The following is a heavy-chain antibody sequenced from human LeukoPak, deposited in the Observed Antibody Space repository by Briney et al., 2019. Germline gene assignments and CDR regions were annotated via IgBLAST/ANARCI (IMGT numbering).Heavy chain of an antibody. CDR2: IWYDGSNK. CDR3: AKGGYGDYYFDY. Sequence: GGSLRLSCAASGFTFSSYGMHWVRQDAGKGLEWVAVIWYDGSNKYYADSVKGRFTISRDNSKNTLYLQMNSLRAEDTAVYYCAKGGYGDYYFDYWGQGTLVTVSS. D-gene: IGHD4-17*01. V-gene: IGHV3-33*06. CDR1: GFTFSSYG. J-gene: IGHJ4*02.